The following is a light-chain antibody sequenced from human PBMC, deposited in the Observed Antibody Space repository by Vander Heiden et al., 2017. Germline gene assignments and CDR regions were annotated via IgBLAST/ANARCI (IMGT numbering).Light chain of an antibody. CDR3: QQRSNWPPL. V-gene: IGKV3-11*01. CDR2: DAS. CDR1: QSVSSY. Sequence: EIVLTQSPATLSLSPGERATLSCRASQSVSSYLAWYQQKPGQAPRLLIYDASNSATRIPARFSGSGSGTDFTLTISSLEPEDFAVYYCQQRSNWPPLFGGGTKVEIK. J-gene: IGKJ4*01.